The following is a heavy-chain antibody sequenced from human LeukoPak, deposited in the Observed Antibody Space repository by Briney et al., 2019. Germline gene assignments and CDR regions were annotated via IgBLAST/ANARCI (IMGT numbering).Heavy chain of an antibody. CDR2: ISGTVGST. Sequence: ETLSLTCAVYGGSFSGYYWSWVRQAPGKGLEWVSAISGTVGSTYYADSVKGRFTISRDNSKNTLYLQMNSLRAEDTAVYYCAKDRGSIAVAGIDYWGQGTLVTVSS. CDR3: AKDRGSIAVAGIDY. CDR1: GGSFSGYY. V-gene: IGHV3-23*01. J-gene: IGHJ4*02. D-gene: IGHD6-19*01.